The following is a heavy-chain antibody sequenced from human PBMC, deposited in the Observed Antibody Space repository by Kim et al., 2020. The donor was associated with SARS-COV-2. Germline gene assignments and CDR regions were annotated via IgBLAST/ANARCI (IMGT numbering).Heavy chain of an antibody. D-gene: IGHD2-21*01. CDR1: GYTFTTYV. Sequence: ASVKVSCKASGYTFTTYVMQWVRQAPGQGLEWMGWSNPTRGNTKYSDTFQGRITITRDTSARTAYMELSSLRPEDTAVYYCARSVAIMPPGMDVWGQGTTVTVSS. CDR3: ARSVAIMPPGMDV. J-gene: IGHJ6*02. V-gene: IGHV1-3*01. CDR2: SNPTRGNT.